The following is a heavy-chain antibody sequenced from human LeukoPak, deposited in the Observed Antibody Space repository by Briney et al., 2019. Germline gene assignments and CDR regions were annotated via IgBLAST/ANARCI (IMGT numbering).Heavy chain of an antibody. CDR2: ISAYNGNT. V-gene: IGHV1-18*01. CDR1: GYTFTSYG. J-gene: IGHJ1*01. CDR3: ARMGWLRASTAGTEYFQH. D-gene: IGHD5-12*01. Sequence: ASVKVSCKASGYTFTSYGISWVRQAPGQGLERMGWISAYNGNTNYAQKLQGRVTMTTDTSTSTAYMELRSLRSDDTAVYYCARMGWLRASTAGTEYFQHWGQGTLVTVSS.